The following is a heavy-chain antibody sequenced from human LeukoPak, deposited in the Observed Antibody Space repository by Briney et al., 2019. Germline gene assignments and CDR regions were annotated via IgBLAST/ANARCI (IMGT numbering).Heavy chain of an antibody. CDR2: IYTSGST. CDR1: GGSISDYY. Sequence: SETLSLTCTVSGGSISDYYWSWIRQRAGKGLEWIGRIYTSGSTNYNPSLKSRVTISVDTSKNQFSLKLSSVTAADTAVYYCARDTWFGAGRTFDYWGQGTLVTVSS. D-gene: IGHD3-10*01. V-gene: IGHV4-4*07. CDR3: ARDTWFGAGRTFDY. J-gene: IGHJ4*02.